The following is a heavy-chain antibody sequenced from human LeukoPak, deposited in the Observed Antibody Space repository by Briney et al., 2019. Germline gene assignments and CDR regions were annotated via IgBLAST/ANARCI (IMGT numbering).Heavy chain of an antibody. CDR1: GFTFDDYG. D-gene: IGHD4-23*01. Sequence: GGSLRLSCAASGFTFDDYGMSWVRQAPGKGLEWVSGINWNGGSTGYADSVKGRFTISRDNAKNSLYLQMNSLRAEDTTLYYCARGRVDEVTPGSNYFDYWGQGTLVTVSS. V-gene: IGHV3-20*04. CDR3: ARGRVDEVTPGSNYFDY. J-gene: IGHJ4*02. CDR2: INWNGGST.